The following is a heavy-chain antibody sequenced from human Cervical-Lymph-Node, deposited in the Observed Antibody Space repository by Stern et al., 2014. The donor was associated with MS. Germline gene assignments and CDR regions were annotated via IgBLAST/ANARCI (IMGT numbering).Heavy chain of an antibody. Sequence: VQLLESGPGLVKPSQTLSLSCTVSGASIRRDDYYWTWIRQTPGQGLEWIGYIHYSGNTYYSPSLRSRVTISVDTSKSQFSLKLSSVTAADTAVYYCARTDILLIDHWGQGTLVTVSS. V-gene: IGHV4-30-4*01. CDR2: IHYSGNT. CDR3: ARTDILLIDH. CDR1: GASIRRDDYY. D-gene: IGHD3-10*01. J-gene: IGHJ5*02.